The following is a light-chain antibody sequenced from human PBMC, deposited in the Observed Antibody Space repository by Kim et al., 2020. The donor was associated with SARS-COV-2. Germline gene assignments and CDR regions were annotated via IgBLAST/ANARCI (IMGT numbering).Light chain of an antibody. CDR1: SSNIGNNY. CDR2: DNN. Sequence: GQKVTISCSGSSSNIGNNYVSWYQQLPGTAPKRLIYDNNKRPSGIPDRFSGSKSGTSATLGITGLQTGDEADYYCGTWDGSLSAGVFGGGTKLTVL. V-gene: IGLV1-51*01. J-gene: IGLJ2*01. CDR3: GTWDGSLSAGV.